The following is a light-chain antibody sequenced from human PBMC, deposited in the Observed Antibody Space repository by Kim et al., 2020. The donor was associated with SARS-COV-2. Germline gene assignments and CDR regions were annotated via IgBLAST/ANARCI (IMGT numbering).Light chain of an antibody. J-gene: IGLJ1*01. CDR1: SSDVGGYNY. V-gene: IGLV2-14*03. CDR2: DVS. Sequence: GQSITISCTGTSSDVGGYNYVSWYQQHPGKAPKLMIYDVSNRPSGVSNRFYGSKSGNTASLTISGLQAEDEADYYCSSYTSSSTQVFGTGTKVTVL. CDR3: SSYTSSSTQV.